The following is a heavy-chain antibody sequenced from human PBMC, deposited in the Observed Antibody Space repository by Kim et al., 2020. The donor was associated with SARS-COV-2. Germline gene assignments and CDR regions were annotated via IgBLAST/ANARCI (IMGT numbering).Heavy chain of an antibody. D-gene: IGHD3-16*01. CDR2: ISYDGSNK. V-gene: IGHV3-30*18. CDR3: AKDGGLYYYGMDV. CDR1: GFTFSSYG. J-gene: IGHJ6*02. Sequence: GGSLRLSCAASGFTFSSYGMHWVRQAPGKGLEWVAVISYDGSNKYYADSVKGRFTISRDNSKNTLYLQMNSLRAEDTAVYYCAKDGGLYYYGMDVWGQGTTVTVSS.